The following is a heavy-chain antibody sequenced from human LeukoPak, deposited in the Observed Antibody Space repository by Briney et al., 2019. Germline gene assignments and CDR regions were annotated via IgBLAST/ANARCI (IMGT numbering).Heavy chain of an antibody. Sequence: SETLSLTCSVSGGSISTYYWSWIRQPPGKGLEWIGYIYYSGSTNYNPSLNSRVTISLDTPKNQFSLRLSSVTAADTAVYYCARVPSGNSYGYPDYWGRGTLVTVSS. CDR3: ARVPSGNSYGYPDY. J-gene: IGHJ4*02. CDR1: GGSISTYY. CDR2: IYYSGST. V-gene: IGHV4-59*01. D-gene: IGHD5-18*01.